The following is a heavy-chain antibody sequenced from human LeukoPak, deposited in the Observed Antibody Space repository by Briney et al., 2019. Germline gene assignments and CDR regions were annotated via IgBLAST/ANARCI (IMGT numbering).Heavy chain of an antibody. Sequence: GGSLRLSCAASGFTFSSYSMIWVRQAPGQGLEWVSSILTSSSYMYYADSVKGRFTISRDNAKNSLYLQMSGLRAEDTAIYYCAREYSSGWCDFWGQGTLVTVSS. CDR3: AREYSSGWCDF. CDR1: GFTFSSYS. J-gene: IGHJ4*02. CDR2: ILTSSSYM. V-gene: IGHV3-21*01. D-gene: IGHD6-19*01.